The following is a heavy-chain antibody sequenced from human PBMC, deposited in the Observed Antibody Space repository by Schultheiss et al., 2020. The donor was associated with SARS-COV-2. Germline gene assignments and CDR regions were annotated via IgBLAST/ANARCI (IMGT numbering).Heavy chain of an antibody. V-gene: IGHV4-30-2*01. J-gene: IGHJ4*02. Sequence: SQTLSLTCAVPGGSISSGGYSWSWIRQPPGKGLEWIGYIYHSGSTYYNPSLKSRVTISVDTSKNQFSLKLSSVTAADTAVYYCARAVSGGEGGWYPYYFDYWGQGTLVTVSS. CDR3: ARAVSGGEGGWYPYYFDY. CDR2: IYHSGST. CDR1: GGSISSGGYS. D-gene: IGHD6-19*01.